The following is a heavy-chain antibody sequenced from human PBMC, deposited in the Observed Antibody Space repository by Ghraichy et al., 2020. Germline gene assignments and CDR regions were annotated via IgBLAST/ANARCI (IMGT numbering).Heavy chain of an antibody. Sequence: GGSLRLSCAASGFTFSSYAMSWVRQAPGKGLEWVSTISGSGSKTYYADSVKGRFTISRDNSKNTLYLQMNSLRADDTAVYYCAKAGEDYGDSKIGNWGQGTLVTVAA. D-gene: IGHD4-17*01. CDR3: AKAGEDYGDSKIGN. J-gene: IGHJ4*02. V-gene: IGHV3-23*01. CDR2: ISGSGSKT. CDR1: GFTFSSYA.